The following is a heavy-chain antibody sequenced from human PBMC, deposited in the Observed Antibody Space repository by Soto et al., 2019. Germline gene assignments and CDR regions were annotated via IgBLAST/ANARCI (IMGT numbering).Heavy chain of an antibody. CDR3: ARPANTVADHFDL. J-gene: IGHJ4*02. D-gene: IGHD4-17*01. V-gene: IGHV5-51*01. CDR2: IYPSDSDT. Sequence: ESLKISCQVSGYTFTIYWIGWVRQMPGKGLEWMGIIYPSDSDTRYSPSFQGQVTISADQSINTAYLQWDSLKASDTAIYYCARPANTVADHFDLWGQGTPVTVSS. CDR1: GYTFTIYW.